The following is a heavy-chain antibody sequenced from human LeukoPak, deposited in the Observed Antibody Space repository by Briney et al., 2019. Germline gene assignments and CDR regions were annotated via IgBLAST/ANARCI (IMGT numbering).Heavy chain of an antibody. CDR1: GGSISSGGYY. V-gene: IGHV4-31*03. CDR3: ARERGSQPTSDDAFDI. D-gene: IGHD1-1*01. Sequence: PSETLSLTCTVSGGSISSGGYYWSWIRQHPGKGLEWIGYIYYSGSTYYNPSLKSRVTISVDTSKNQFSLKLSSVTAADTAVYYCARERGSQPTSDDAFDIWGQGTMVTVSS. CDR2: IYYSGST. J-gene: IGHJ3*02.